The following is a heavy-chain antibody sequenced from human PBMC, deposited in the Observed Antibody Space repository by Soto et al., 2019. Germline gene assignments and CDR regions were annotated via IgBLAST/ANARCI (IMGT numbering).Heavy chain of an antibody. V-gene: IGHV3-48*01. Sequence: PGGSLRLSCAASGFTFSSYSMNWVRQAPGKGLEWVSYISSSSSTIYYADSVKGRFTISRGNSKNTLYLQMNSLRAEDTAVYYCARGIAAAGTPFDYWGQGTLVTVSS. J-gene: IGHJ4*02. CDR3: ARGIAAAGTPFDY. CDR2: ISSSSSTI. CDR1: GFTFSSYS. D-gene: IGHD6-13*01.